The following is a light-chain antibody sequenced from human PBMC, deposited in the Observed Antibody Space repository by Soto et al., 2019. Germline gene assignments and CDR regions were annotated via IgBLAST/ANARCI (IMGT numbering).Light chain of an antibody. CDR1: QTFSSH. CDR2: DAS. Sequence: EIVLTQSPATLSLSPGERDTLYCRASQTFSSHLAWYQQKPGQAPRLLISDASKRATGIPARFSGRGSGTDFTLTISSLEPEDFAVYYCQQRTNWPPVITFGQGTRLEIK. CDR3: QQRTNWPPVIT. V-gene: IGKV3-11*01. J-gene: IGKJ5*01.